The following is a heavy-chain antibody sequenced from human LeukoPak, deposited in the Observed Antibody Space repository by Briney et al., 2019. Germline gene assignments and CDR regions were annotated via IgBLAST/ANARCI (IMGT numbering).Heavy chain of an antibody. V-gene: IGHV3-30*02. CDR1: GFTFSSYA. Sequence: GGSLRLSCAASGFTFSSYAMSWVRQASGKGLEWVAFIRYDGSNKYYADSVKGRFTISRDNSKNTLYLQMNSLRAEDTAVYYCAKAMGKSSGSYDYWGQGTLVTVSS. J-gene: IGHJ4*02. D-gene: IGHD1-26*01. CDR2: IRYDGSNK. CDR3: AKAMGKSSGSYDY.